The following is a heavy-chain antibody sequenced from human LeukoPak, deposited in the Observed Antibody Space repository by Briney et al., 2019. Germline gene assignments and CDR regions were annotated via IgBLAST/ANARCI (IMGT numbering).Heavy chain of an antibody. V-gene: IGHV4-59*08. CDR2: IYYRGSA. Sequence: SETLSLTCTVSGGSISTYYWSWIRQPPGKALEWIGYIYYRGSATYNPSLKSRVTISVDTSKNQFSLKLSSMTAADTAVYYCARGGDSGYDYLDYWGQGTLVTVSS. CDR3: ARGGDSGYDYLDY. J-gene: IGHJ4*02. D-gene: IGHD5-12*01. CDR1: GGSISTYY.